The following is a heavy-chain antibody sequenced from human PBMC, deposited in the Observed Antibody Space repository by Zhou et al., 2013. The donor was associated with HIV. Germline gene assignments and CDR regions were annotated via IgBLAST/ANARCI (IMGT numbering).Heavy chain of an antibody. CDR2: TLPILGIT. J-gene: IGHJ3*02. CDR3: ATGSHTASWYQNVFDI. D-gene: IGHD6-13*01. V-gene: IGHV1-69*04. Sequence: QVQLVQSGAEVKKPGSSVKVSCKASGGTFRNLPFNWVRQAPGQRLEWMGRTLPILGITNYAQQFQGRVTITADNSTATAYLELTSLTSGDTALFYCATGSHTASWYQNVFDIWGQGTMVIVSS. CDR1: GGTFRNLP.